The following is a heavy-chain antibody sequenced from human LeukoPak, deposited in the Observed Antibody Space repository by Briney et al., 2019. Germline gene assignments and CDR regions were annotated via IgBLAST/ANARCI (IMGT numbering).Heavy chain of an antibody. Sequence: PGGSLRLSCAASGFTFDDYAMHWARQAPGKGLEWVSGISWNSGSIGYADSVKGRFTISRDNAKNSLYLQMNSLRAEDTALYYCAKDIAAAGKSGFDYWGQGTLVTVSS. V-gene: IGHV3-9*01. CDR2: ISWNSGSI. D-gene: IGHD6-13*01. CDR1: GFTFDDYA. J-gene: IGHJ4*02. CDR3: AKDIAAAGKSGFDY.